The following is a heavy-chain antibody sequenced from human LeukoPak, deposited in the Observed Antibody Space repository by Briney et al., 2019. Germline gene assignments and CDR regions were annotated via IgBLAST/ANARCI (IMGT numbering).Heavy chain of an antibody. CDR1: GGSISSYY. J-gene: IGHJ4*02. Sequence: SETLSLTCTVSGGSISSYYWSWIQQPPGKGLEWIGYIYYSGSTNYNPSLKSRATISVDTSKNQFSLKLSSVTAADTAVYYCASPLPYGGNPLPYYWGQGTLVTVSS. CDR3: ASPLPYGGNPLPYY. CDR2: IYYSGST. V-gene: IGHV4-59*08. D-gene: IGHD4-23*01.